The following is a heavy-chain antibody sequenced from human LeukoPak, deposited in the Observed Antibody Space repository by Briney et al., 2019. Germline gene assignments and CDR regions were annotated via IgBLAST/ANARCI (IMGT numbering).Heavy chain of an antibody. J-gene: IGHJ4*02. CDR3: ARAVAGPQWGC. D-gene: IGHD6-19*01. V-gene: IGHV4-38-2*02. Sequence: NPSETLSLTCTVSGYSISSGYYWGWIRQPPGKGLEWIGSIYHSGSTYYNPSLKSRVTISVDTSKNQFSLKLSSVTAADTAVYYCARAVAGPQWGCWGQGTLVTVSS. CDR1: GYSISSGYY. CDR2: IYHSGST.